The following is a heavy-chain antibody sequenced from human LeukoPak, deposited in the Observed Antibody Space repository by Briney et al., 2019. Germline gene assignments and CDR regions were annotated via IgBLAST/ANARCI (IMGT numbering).Heavy chain of an antibody. J-gene: IGHJ5*02. D-gene: IGHD6-13*01. V-gene: IGHV3-74*01. CDR1: GFTFSSYW. Sequence: GGSLRLSCAASGFTFSSYWMHWVRQAPGKGLVWVSRINSDGSSTSYADSVKGRSTISRDNAKNTLYLQMNSLRAEDTAVYYCARGGSYSKGNWFDPWGQGTLVTVSS. CDR2: INSDGSST. CDR3: ARGGSYSKGNWFDP.